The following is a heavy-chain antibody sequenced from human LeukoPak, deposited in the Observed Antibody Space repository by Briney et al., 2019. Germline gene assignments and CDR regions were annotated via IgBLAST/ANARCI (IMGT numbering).Heavy chain of an antibody. CDR3: ARQGWFGELLSPLDY. D-gene: IGHD3-10*01. CDR2: IYYSGST. CDR1: GASISSSSYY. J-gene: IGHJ4*02. Sequence: SETLSLTCTVCGASISSSSYYWGWIRQPPGKGLEWIGRIYYSGSTYYNPSLKSRVTISVDTSKNQFSLKLSSVTASDTAVYYCARQGWFGELLSPLDYWGQGTLVTVSS. V-gene: IGHV4-39*01.